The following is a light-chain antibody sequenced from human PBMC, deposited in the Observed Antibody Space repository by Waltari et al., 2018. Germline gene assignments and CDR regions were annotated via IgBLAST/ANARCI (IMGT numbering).Light chain of an antibody. V-gene: IGLV2-14*01. CDR2: DVS. Sequence: QSALTQPASVSGSPGQSITISCFGTSSDIGVYNYVSWYQQYPGKAPKLLIYDVSKRPAGVSVRFSGAESDNTASLTISWLRAEDEADYYCNSYTRKTASVVFGGGTKLTVL. CDR3: NSYTRKTASVV. CDR1: SSDIGVYNY. J-gene: IGLJ3*02.